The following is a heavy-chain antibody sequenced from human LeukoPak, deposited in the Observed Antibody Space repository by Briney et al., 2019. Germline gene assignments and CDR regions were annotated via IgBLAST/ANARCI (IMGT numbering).Heavy chain of an antibody. CDR1: GFTVSSNY. CDR2: IYIGGST. CDR3: AKVMVTVVTTSKLDS. V-gene: IGHV3-66*02. Sequence: GGSLRLSCAASGFTVSSNYMNWVRQAPGKGLEWVSIIYIGGSTYYADSVTGRFTISRDNSKNTLYLQMNSLRPDDTAFYYCAKVMVTVVTTSKLDSWGQGTLVTVSS. J-gene: IGHJ4*02. D-gene: IGHD4-23*01.